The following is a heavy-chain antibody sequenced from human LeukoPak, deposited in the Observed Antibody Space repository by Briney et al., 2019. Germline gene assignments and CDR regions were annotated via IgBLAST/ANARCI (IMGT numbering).Heavy chain of an antibody. CDR3: ASIVVVPAARRGRYYYYYMDV. CDR1: GGSISSSSYY. D-gene: IGHD2-2*01. CDR2: IYYSGST. Sequence: SETLSLTCTVSGGSISSSSYYWGWIRQPPGKGLAWIGSIYYSGSTYYNPSPKSRVTISEDTSKNQFSLKLSSVTAADTAVYYCASIVVVPAARRGRYYYYYMDVWGKGTTVTVSS. J-gene: IGHJ6*03. V-gene: IGHV4-39*07.